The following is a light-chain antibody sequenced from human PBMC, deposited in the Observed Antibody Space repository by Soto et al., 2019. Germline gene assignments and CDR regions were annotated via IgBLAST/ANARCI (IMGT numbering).Light chain of an antibody. CDR3: SSYTNSRTLV. Sequence: QSALTQAACVSGSPGQSVTISCAGSSNDIGEYNYVSWYQQHPGEAPKVVIYEVSSRPSGSSNRFSGSKSGNTASLTISGLQADDEADYYCSSYTNSRTLVFGTGNKV. CDR1: SNDIGEYNY. CDR2: EVS. V-gene: IGLV2-14*01. J-gene: IGLJ1*01.